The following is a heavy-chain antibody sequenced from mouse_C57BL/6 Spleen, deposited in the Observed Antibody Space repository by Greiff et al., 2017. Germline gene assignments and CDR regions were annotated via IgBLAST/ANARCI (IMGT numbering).Heavy chain of an antibody. J-gene: IGHJ1*03. CDR3: APLRSGYCDV. V-gene: IGHV1-75*01. CDR1: GYTFTDYY. CDR2: IFPGSGST. D-gene: IGHD1-1*01. Sequence: VKLQQSGPELVKPGASVKISCKASGYTFTDYYINWVKQRPGQGLEWIGWIFPGSGSTSYNEKFKGKATLTVDKSSSTACMLLRGLTSEDSAVYFCAPLRSGYCDVWGTGTTVTVSS.